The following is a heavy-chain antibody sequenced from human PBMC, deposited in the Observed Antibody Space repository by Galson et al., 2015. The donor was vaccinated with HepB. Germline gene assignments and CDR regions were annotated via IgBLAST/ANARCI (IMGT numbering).Heavy chain of an antibody. J-gene: IGHJ4*02. CDR3: ARDSPSGPWTSYFDY. V-gene: IGHV3-30-3*01. Sequence: SLRLSCAASGFTFSSYAMHWVRQAPGKGLEWVAVISYDGSNKYYADSVKGRFTISRDNSMNTLYLQMNSLRAEDTAVYYCARDSPSGPWTSYFDYWGQGTLVTVSS. CDR2: ISYDGSNK. D-gene: IGHD6-19*01. CDR1: GFTFSSYA.